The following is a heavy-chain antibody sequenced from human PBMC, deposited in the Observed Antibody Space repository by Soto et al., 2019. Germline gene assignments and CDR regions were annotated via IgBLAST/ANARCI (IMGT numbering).Heavy chain of an antibody. V-gene: IGHV1-18*01. CDR3: ARDWGQQWLAYGLDV. CDR2: ISTYNGHT. Sequence: QVQLVQSGAEVKKPGASVKVSCKASGYSFSNFGISWVRQAPGQGLEWMGWISTYNGHTTYAQKLQGRVTMTTDTSTNTAYMELRSLRSDDTAVYYCARDWGQQWLAYGLDVRGLGTTVTVSS. CDR1: GYSFSNFG. J-gene: IGHJ6*02. D-gene: IGHD6-19*01.